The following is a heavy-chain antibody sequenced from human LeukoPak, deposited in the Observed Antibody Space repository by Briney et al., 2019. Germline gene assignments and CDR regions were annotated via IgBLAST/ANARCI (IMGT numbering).Heavy chain of an antibody. V-gene: IGHV4-34*01. CDR1: GASFSYDY. J-gene: IGHJ5*01. Sequence: SETLSLTCAVYGASFSYDYWSWIRQAPGKGLEWIGEINHSGSITYNPSLTSRVTISAEKSKSQFSLRLTSVSAADTAVYYCAKGVGARRFDSWGQGNLVTVSS. CDR3: AKGVGARRFDS. D-gene: IGHD6-6*01. CDR2: INHSGSI.